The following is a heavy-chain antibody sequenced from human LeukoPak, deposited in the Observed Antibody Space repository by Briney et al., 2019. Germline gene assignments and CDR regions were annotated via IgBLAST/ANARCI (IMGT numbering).Heavy chain of an antibody. J-gene: IGHJ4*02. V-gene: IGHV1-8*03. CDR2: MNPNSGNT. CDR3: ARGLGSSGIYYFDY. D-gene: IGHD3-22*01. CDR1: GYTFTSYE. Sequence: GASVKVSCKASGYTFTSYEINWVRQATGQGLEWMGWMNPNSGNTGYAQKFQGRVTITRNTSISTAYMELSSLRSEDTAVYYCARGLGSSGIYYFDYWGQGTLVTVSS.